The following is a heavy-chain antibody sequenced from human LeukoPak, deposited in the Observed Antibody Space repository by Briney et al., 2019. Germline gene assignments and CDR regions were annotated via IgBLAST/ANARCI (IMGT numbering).Heavy chain of an antibody. CDR3: ARGRVHCSSTSCSKGYFDL. CDR1: GYSISSGYY. D-gene: IGHD2-2*01. CDR2: VNHSGST. V-gene: IGHV4-38-2*02. J-gene: IGHJ2*01. Sequence: SETLSLTCTVSGYSISSGYYWGWIRQPPGKGLEWIGEVNHSGSTNYNPSLKSRVTISVDTSKNQFSLKLSSVTAADTAVYYCARGRVHCSSTSCSKGYFDLWGRGTLVTVSS.